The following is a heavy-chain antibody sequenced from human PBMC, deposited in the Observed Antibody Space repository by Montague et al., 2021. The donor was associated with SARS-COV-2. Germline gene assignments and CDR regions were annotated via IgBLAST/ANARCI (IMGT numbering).Heavy chain of an antibody. CDR3: AREMIRGVTTPFDY. D-gene: IGHD3-10*01. CDR2: IYYSGTT. CDR1: SGSIISSGYY. J-gene: IGHJ4*02. Sequence: SETLSLTCSVSSGSIISSGYYWGWVRQPPGKELEWIGNIYYSGTTYYNPSLQSRGTISVDTSKNHLSLRLSSVTAADTAVYFRAREMIRGVTTPFDYWGQGSQVTVSS. V-gene: IGHV4-39*02.